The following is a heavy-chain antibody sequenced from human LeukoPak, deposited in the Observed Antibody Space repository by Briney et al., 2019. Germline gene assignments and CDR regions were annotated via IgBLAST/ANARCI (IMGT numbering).Heavy chain of an antibody. CDR1: GVSIRSYY. CDR3: ARGGGMTAVDY. V-gene: IGHV4-59*01. Sequence: LETLSLTCTVSGVSIRSYYLNWIRQPPGKGLEWIGCIYYSGGTNYNPSLKSRVTISVDTSKKHFSLHLSSVTAADTAVYYCARGGGMTAVDYWGQGTLVTVSS. CDR2: IYYSGGT. D-gene: IGHD6-13*01. J-gene: IGHJ4*02.